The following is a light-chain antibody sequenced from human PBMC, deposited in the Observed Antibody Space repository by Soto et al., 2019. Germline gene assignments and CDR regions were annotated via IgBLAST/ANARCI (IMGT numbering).Light chain of an antibody. J-gene: IGLJ2*01. V-gene: IGLV2-14*03. CDR3: SSYTSSSTVI. Sequence: QSALTQPASVSGSPGQSITISCTGTSSDIGTYNYVSWYQQHPGKAPKLMIYDVSNRPSGVSNRFSGSKSVNTASLTISGLQAADEADYYCSSYTSSSTVIFGGGTKLTVL. CDR1: SSDIGTYNY. CDR2: DVS.